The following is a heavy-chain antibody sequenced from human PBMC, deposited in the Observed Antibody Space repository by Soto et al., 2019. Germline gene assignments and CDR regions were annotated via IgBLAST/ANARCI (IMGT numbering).Heavy chain of an antibody. V-gene: IGHV1-69*13. J-gene: IGHJ5*02. D-gene: IGHD6-6*01. CDR3: AREGAARHWFDP. Sequence: SVKVSCKASGGTFSSYAISWVRQAPGQGLEWMGGIIPIFGTANYAQKFQGRVTITADESTSTAYMELSSLRSEDTAVYYCAREGAARHWFDPWGQGTLVTVSS. CDR2: IIPIFGTA. CDR1: GGTFSSYA.